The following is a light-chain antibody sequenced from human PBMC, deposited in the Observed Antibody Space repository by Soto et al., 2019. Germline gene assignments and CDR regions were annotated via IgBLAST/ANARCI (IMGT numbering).Light chain of an antibody. Sequence: EIVMTQSPATLSVSPGERATLSCRASQSVSSNLAWYQQKPGQAPRLLIYGASTRATGIPARFSGSVSGTEYTLTISSLLSEDFAVYYCQQYLNWPPYTFGQGTKLEIK. V-gene: IGKV3-15*01. CDR1: QSVSSN. J-gene: IGKJ2*01. CDR2: GAS. CDR3: QQYLNWPPYT.